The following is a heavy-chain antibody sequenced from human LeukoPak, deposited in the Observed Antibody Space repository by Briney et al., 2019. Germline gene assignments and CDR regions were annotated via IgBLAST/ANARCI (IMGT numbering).Heavy chain of an antibody. Sequence: GGSLRLSCTASGFTFANYAINWVRQAPGKGLEWVSLLSGGSAVTQFADFVKGRFTISRDNSKNTLYLQMNSLRAEDTAKYYCAKMKGDPIPKFYKDVRGQGTTVTVSS. CDR3: AKMKGDPIPKFYKDV. CDR1: GFTFANYA. V-gene: IGHV3-23*01. CDR2: LSGGSAVT. J-gene: IGHJ6*01. D-gene: IGHD3-16*01.